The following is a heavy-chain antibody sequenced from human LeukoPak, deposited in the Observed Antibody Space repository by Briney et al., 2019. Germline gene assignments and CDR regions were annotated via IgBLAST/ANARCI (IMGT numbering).Heavy chain of an antibody. Sequence: GASVKVSCKASGYTFTEYAMHWVRLAPGHGLEWMGWINADSGNTESSQRFQGRLSITWDTSATTAYMELSSLTSEDSAVYYCARGFHYYDSSGFDYWGQGTLVTVSS. J-gene: IGHJ4*02. V-gene: IGHV1-3*01. D-gene: IGHD3-22*01. CDR3: ARGFHYYDSSGFDY. CDR1: GYTFTEYA. CDR2: INADSGNT.